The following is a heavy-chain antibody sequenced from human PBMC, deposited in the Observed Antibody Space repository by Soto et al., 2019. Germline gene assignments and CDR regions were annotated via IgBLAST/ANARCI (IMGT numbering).Heavy chain of an antibody. Sequence: QVQLVESGGGVVQPGRSLRLSCAASGFTFSSYGMHWVRQAPGKGLEWVSLISSDGSIKYYADSVKGRFTITRDNSKNTLFRQMSSLKHEDTADYYCARCRQFSRGTLAISWGQGTLVAVSS. D-gene: IGHD6-6*01. J-gene: IGHJ5*02. CDR2: ISSDGSIK. V-gene: IGHV3-30*03. CDR1: GFTFSSYG. CDR3: ARCRQFSRGTLAIS.